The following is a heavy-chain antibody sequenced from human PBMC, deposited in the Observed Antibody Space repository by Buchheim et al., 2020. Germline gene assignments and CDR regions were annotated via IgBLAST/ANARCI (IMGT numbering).Heavy chain of an antibody. D-gene: IGHD4-17*01. Sequence: QVQLVESGGGVVQPGRSLRLSCAASGFTFSNYAMHWVRQAPGKGLEWVAVISYDGKNQYYADSVKGRFTILRDNSKNTLYLQMHSLRAEDTAVYYCARGHGDYVVTSAGYWGQGTL. V-gene: IGHV3-30*04. J-gene: IGHJ4*02. CDR1: GFTFSNYA. CDR3: ARGHGDYVVTSAGY. CDR2: ISYDGKNQ.